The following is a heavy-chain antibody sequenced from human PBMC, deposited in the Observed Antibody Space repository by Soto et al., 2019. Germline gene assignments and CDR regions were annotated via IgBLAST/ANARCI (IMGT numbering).Heavy chain of an antibody. D-gene: IGHD2-2*01. J-gene: IGHJ4*02. Sequence: SQTLSLTCAISGDSVSSNSAAWNWIRQSPSRGLEWLGRTYYRSKWYNDYAVSVKSRITINPDTSKNQFSLQLNSVTPEDTAVYYCARWEAYCSSTSCYSMAFDYWGQGTLVTLSS. CDR3: ARWEAYCSSTSCYSMAFDY. V-gene: IGHV6-1*01. CDR1: GDSVSSNSAA. CDR2: TYYRSKWYN.